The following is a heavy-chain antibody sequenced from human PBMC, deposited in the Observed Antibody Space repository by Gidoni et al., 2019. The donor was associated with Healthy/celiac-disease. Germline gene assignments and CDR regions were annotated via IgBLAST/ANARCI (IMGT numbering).Heavy chain of an antibody. CDR3: ARETPYYDSSAYEPSYYFGMDV. CDR2: INPSDGST. V-gene: IGHV1-46*01. Sequence: QVQLVQSGAEVKKPGASVKGSCKASGNTFSGYFVHCVRQAPGQGLEWMGIINPSDGSTSYTQKFQGRVTMYRDASTSTVYMELSGLRSEDTAVYYCARETPYYDSSAYEPSYYFGMDVWGQGTTVTVSS. D-gene: IGHD3-22*01. CDR1: GNTFSGYF. J-gene: IGHJ6*02.